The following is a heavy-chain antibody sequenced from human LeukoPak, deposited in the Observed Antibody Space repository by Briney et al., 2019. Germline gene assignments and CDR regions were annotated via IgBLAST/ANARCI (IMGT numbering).Heavy chain of an antibody. CDR1: GFTVSSNY. CDR3: ARDVVPAAMRAYYYYYGMDV. CDR2: IYSGGST. Sequence: GGSLRLSCAASGFTVSSNYMSWVRQAPGKGLEWVSVIYSGGSTYYADSVKGRFTISRDNSKNTLYLQMNSLRAEDTAVYYCARDVVPAAMRAYYYYYGMDVWGQGTTVTVSS. J-gene: IGHJ6*02. D-gene: IGHD2-2*01. V-gene: IGHV3-66*01.